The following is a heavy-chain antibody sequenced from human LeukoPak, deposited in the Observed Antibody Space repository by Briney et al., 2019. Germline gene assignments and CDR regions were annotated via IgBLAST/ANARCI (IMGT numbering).Heavy chain of an antibody. V-gene: IGHV3-21*01. D-gene: IGHD2-15*01. Sequence: GRSLRLSCAASGFTFDDYAMHWVRQAPGKGLEWVSSISSSSSYIYYADSVKGRFTISRDNAKNSLYLQMNSLRAEDTAVYYCAREGSFDYWGQGTLVTVSS. CDR1: GFTFDDYA. J-gene: IGHJ4*02. CDR3: AREGSFDY. CDR2: ISSSSSYI.